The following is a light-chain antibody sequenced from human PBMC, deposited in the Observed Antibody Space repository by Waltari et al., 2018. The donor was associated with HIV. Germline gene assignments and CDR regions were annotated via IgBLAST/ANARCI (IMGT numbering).Light chain of an antibody. CDR3: QQRSNWPGLT. V-gene: IGKV3-11*01. CDR1: QRVSSY. Sequence: EIVLTQSPATLSLSPGERATLSCRASQRVSSYLAWYQQQPGQAPRLLIYDASNRATGIPARFSGSGSGTDFTLTISSLEPEDFAVYYCQQRSNWPGLTFGGGTKVEIK. CDR2: DAS. J-gene: IGKJ4*01.